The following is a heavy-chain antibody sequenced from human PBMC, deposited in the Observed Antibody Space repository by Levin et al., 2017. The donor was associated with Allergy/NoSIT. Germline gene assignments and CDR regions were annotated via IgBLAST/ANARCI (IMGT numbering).Heavy chain of an antibody. J-gene: IGHJ4*02. V-gene: IGHV3-9*01. Sequence: GGSLRLSCAASGFTFDDYAMHWVRQAPGKGLEWVSGISWNSGSIGYADSVKGRFTISRDNAKNSLYLQMNSLRAEDTALYYCAKDMGIAVAADLGIDYWGQGTLVTVSS. CDR2: ISWNSGSI. CDR1: GFTFDDYA. CDR3: AKDMGIAVAADLGIDY. D-gene: IGHD6-19*01.